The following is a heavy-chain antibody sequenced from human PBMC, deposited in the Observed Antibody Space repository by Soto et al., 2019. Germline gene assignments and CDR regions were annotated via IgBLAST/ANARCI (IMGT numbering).Heavy chain of an antibody. J-gene: IGHJ6*02. CDR3: ARDLVSSSWAVDLYYYYGMDV. V-gene: IGHV3-30-3*01. D-gene: IGHD6-13*01. Sequence: PGGSLRLSCAASGFTFSSYAMHWVRQAPGKGLEWVAVISYDGSNKYYADSVKGRFTISRDNSKNTLYLQMNSLRAEDTAVYYCARDLVSSSWAVDLYYYYGMDVWGQGTTVTVSS. CDR1: GFTFSSYA. CDR2: ISYDGSNK.